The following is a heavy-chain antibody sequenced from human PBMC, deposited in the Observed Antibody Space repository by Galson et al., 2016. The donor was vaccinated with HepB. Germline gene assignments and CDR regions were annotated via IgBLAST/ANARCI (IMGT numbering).Heavy chain of an antibody. CDR3: ARAPLTDF. Sequence: SLRLSCAASGFSFSDYYMSWIRQAPGKGLEWISYISSSGNTVYYADSVKGRFTVSRDNAKNSLFLQMNSLRAEDTAVYYCARAPLTDFWGQGTLVAVSS. V-gene: IGHV3-11*01. J-gene: IGHJ4*02. CDR2: ISSSGNTV. CDR1: GFSFSDYY.